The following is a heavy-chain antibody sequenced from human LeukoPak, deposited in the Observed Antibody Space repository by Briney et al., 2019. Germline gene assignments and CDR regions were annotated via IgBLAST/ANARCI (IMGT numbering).Heavy chain of an antibody. CDR2: IYSDDSDT. V-gene: IGHV5-51*01. CDR1: GYTFSSYW. Sequence: ESLKISCKGSGYTFSSYWIGWVRQMPGKGLEWMGIIYSDDSDTRYSPSFHGQVTISADKSISTAYLQWSGLKASDTAMYYCARSGRLGTFDIWGQGTVVTVSS. J-gene: IGHJ3*02. D-gene: IGHD1-26*01. CDR3: ARSGRLGTFDI.